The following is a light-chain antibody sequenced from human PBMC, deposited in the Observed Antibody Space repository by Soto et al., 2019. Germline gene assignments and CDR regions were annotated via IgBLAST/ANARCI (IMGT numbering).Light chain of an antibody. CDR3: QTYNSAPLT. CDR1: QDISNS. Sequence: DIQMTQSPSSLSASVGDRVTITCRASQDISNSLAWYQQKPGKVPKVLIYATSILQSGSTARFSGSGSGTDFTLTISSLQPEDVATYYCQTYNSAPLTFGGGTKVEI. V-gene: IGKV1-27*01. CDR2: ATS. J-gene: IGKJ4*01.